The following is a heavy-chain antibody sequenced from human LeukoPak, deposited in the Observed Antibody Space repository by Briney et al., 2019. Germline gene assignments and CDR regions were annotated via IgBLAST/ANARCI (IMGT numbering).Heavy chain of an antibody. CDR3: ARGGNVVPAAVDY. V-gene: IGHV3-11*04. D-gene: IGHD2-2*01. CDR2: ISSSGSTI. Sequence: GGSLRLSCAASGFTFSDYYMSWIRQAPGKGLEWVSYISSSGSTIYYADSVKGRFTISRDNTKNSVYLQMNSLRAEDTAVYYCARGGNVVPAAVDYWGQGTLVTVSS. CDR1: GFTFSDYY. J-gene: IGHJ4*02.